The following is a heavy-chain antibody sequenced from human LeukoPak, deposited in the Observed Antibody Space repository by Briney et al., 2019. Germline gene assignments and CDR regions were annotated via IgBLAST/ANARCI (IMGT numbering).Heavy chain of an antibody. J-gene: IGHJ4*02. Sequence: GESLKISCKGSGYSFTSYWISWVRQMPGKGLQWMGRIDPSDSYTNYSPSFQGQVTISADKSISTAYLQWSSLKASDTAMYYCARQRASSSWVTYYFDYWGQGTLVTVSS. CDR2: IDPSDSYT. CDR3: ARQRASSSWVTYYFDY. D-gene: IGHD6-13*01. CDR1: GYSFTSYW. V-gene: IGHV5-10-1*04.